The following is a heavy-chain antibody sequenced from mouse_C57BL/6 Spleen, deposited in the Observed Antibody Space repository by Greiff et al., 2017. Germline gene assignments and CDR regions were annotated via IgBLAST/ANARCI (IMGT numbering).Heavy chain of an antibody. J-gene: IGHJ1*03. V-gene: IGHV1-82*01. Sequence: QVQLQQSGPELVKPGASVKISCKASGYAFSSSWMNWVKQRPGKGLEWIGRIYPGDGDTNYNGKFKGKATLTADKSSSTAYMQLSSLTSEDSAVYFCARSGGYGNYGYFDVWGTGTTVTVSS. CDR3: ARSGGYGNYGYFDV. D-gene: IGHD2-1*01. CDR2: IYPGDGDT. CDR1: GYAFSSSW.